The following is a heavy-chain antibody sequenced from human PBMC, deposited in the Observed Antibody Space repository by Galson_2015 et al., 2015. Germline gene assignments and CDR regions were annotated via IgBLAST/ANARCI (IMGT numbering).Heavy chain of an antibody. Sequence: SLRLSCAASRFTFSNYVMSWVRQVPGKGLEWVSSISGSGGNTYYADSVKGRFTISRDNSKNTLYLQMNSLRAEDTAVYYCARDYADRWYFDLWGRGTLVTVSS. J-gene: IGHJ2*01. V-gene: IGHV3-23*01. CDR2: ISGSGGNT. CDR3: ARDYADRWYFDL. D-gene: IGHD4-17*01. CDR1: RFTFSNYV.